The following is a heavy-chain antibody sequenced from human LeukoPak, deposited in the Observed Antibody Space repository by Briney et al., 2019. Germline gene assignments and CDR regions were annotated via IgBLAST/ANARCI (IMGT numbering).Heavy chain of an antibody. CDR3: VRRSSALAYYFDY. J-gene: IGHJ4*02. V-gene: IGHV3-21*01. Sequence: GGSLRLSCAASGFTFNDYNTNWVRQAPGKGLEWVSSISSSSTYKYYADSVKGRFTISRDNTKNSLYLQIHSLTAEDTAVYYCVRRSSALAYYFDYWGQGTLVTVSS. CDR2: ISSSSTYK. D-gene: IGHD3-16*01. CDR1: GFTFNDYN.